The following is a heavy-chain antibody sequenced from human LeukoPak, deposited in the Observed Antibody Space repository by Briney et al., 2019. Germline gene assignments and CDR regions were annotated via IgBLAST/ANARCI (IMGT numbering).Heavy chain of an antibody. J-gene: IGHJ3*02. CDR1: GYSFTTYW. CDR2: IYPGDSES. D-gene: IGHD2-15*01. Sequence: GESLKISCKGSGYSFTTYWIGWVRPMPGKGLEWMGIIYPGDSESRYSPSLQGQVTISVDKSISTAYLQWSSLEASDTAIYYCARHRIPGSHDAFDIWGQGTMVTVSS. CDR3: ARHRIPGSHDAFDI. V-gene: IGHV5-51*01.